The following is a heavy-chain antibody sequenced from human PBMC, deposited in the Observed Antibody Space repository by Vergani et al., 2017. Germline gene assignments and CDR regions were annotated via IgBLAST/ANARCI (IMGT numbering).Heavy chain of an antibody. J-gene: IGHJ3*02. V-gene: IGHV1-69*12. CDR1: GGTFSSYA. CDR2: IIPIFGTA. Sequence: QVQLVQSGAEVKKPGSSVKVSCKASGGTFSSYAISWVRQAPGQGLEWMGGIIPIFGTANYAQKLQGRVTITADESTSTACMELSSLRSEDTAVYYCAGGTSMTTVTNDAFDIWGQGTMVTVSS. D-gene: IGHD4-17*01. CDR3: AGGTSMTTVTNDAFDI.